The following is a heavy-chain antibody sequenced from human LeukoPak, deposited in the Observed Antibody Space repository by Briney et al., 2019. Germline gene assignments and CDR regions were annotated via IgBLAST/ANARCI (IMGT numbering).Heavy chain of an antibody. CDR2: ISYDGSNK. J-gene: IGHJ3*02. Sequence: PGGSLRLSCAASGFTFSSYGMHWVRQAPGKGLEWVAVISYDGSNKYYADSVKGRFTISRDNSKNTLYLQMNSLRAEDTAVYYCAKPLGGFGTHDAFDIWGQGTMVTVSS. CDR3: AKPLGGFGTHDAFDI. V-gene: IGHV3-30*18. CDR1: GFTFSSYG. D-gene: IGHD3-10*01.